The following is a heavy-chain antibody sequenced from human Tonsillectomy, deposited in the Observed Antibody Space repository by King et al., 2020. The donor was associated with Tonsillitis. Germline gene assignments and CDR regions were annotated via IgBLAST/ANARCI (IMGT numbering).Heavy chain of an antibody. Sequence: DVQLVESGGGVVQPGGSLRLSCAASGFTFDDYAMHWVRHVPGKGLEWVSLISGDGGSTDYADSVKGRFTISRDKTKKSLYLQMNSLRTEDTALYYCAKDWGSGWYFFGYWGQGTLVTVSS. CDR2: ISGDGGST. CDR1: GFTFDDYA. D-gene: IGHD6-19*01. CDR3: AKDWGSGWYFFGY. V-gene: IGHV3-43*02. J-gene: IGHJ4*02.